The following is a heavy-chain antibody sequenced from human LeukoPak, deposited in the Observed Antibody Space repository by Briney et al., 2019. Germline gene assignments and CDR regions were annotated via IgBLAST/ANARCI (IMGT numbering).Heavy chain of an antibody. D-gene: IGHD6-6*01. CDR3: ARGSWQLAAEVY. CDR1: GGSINSYY. V-gene: IGHV4-59*12. Sequence: SETLSLTCTVSGGSINSYYWSWIRQPPGKGLEWIGYIYYSGSTNYNPSLKSRVTISVDTSKNQFSLKRSTVTAADTAVYYCARGSWQLAAEVYWGQGTLVTVSS. J-gene: IGHJ4*02. CDR2: IYYSGST.